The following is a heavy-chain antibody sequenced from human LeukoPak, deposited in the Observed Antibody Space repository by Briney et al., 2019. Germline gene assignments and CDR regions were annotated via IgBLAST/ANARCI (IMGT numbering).Heavy chain of an antibody. D-gene: IGHD4-17*01. CDR3: ARVVGDYGDYLDY. J-gene: IGHJ4*02. CDR2: TRNKANSYTT. Sequence: QPGGSLRLPCAASGFTFSDHYMDWVRQAPGKGLEWVGRTRNKANSYTTEYAASVKGRFTISRDDSKNSLYLQMNSLKTEDTAVYYCARVVGDYGDYLDYWGQGTLVTVSS. CDR1: GFTFSDHY. V-gene: IGHV3-72*01.